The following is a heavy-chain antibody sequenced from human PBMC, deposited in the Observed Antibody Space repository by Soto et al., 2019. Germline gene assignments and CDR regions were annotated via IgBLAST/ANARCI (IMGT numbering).Heavy chain of an antibody. J-gene: IGHJ4*02. CDR3: ARDLRMVYAIDFDY. CDR1: GFTFSSYS. D-gene: IGHD2-8*01. Sequence: EVQLVESGGGLVQPGGSLRLSCAASGFTFSSYSMNWIRQAPGKGLEWVSYISSSGSTIYYADSVKGRFTISRDNAKNSLYLQMNSLRDEDTAVYYCARDLRMVYAIDFDYWGQGTLVTVSS. V-gene: IGHV3-48*02. CDR2: ISSSGSTI.